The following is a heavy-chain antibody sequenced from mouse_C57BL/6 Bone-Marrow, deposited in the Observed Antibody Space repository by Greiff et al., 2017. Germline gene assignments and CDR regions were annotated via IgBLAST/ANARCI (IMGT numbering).Heavy chain of an antibody. CDR3: ARDYYVPSWFAY. D-gene: IGHD1-1*01. J-gene: IGHJ3*01. CDR2: ISYDGSN. V-gene: IGHV3-6*01. CDR1: GYSITSGYY. Sequence: EVKLEESGPGLVKPSQSLSLTCSVTGYSITSGYYWNWIRQFPGNKLEWMGYISYDGSNNYNPSLKNRISITRDTSKNQFFLKLNSVTTEDTATYYCARDYYVPSWFAYWGQGTLVTVSA.